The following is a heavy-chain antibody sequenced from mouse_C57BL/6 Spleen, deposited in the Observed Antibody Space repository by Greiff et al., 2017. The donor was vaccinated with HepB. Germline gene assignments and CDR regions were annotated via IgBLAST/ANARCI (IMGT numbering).Heavy chain of an antibody. J-gene: IGHJ4*01. CDR3: AKEGYSNTYAMDY. D-gene: IGHD2-5*01. V-gene: IGHV1-55*01. Sequence: QLQQPGAELVKPGASVKMSCKASGYTFTSYWITWVKQMPGQGLEWIGDIYPGSGSTNYNEKFKSKATLTVDTSSSTAYMQLSSLTSEDSAVYYCAKEGYSNTYAMDYWGQGTSVTVSS. CDR1: GYTFTSYW. CDR2: IYPGSGST.